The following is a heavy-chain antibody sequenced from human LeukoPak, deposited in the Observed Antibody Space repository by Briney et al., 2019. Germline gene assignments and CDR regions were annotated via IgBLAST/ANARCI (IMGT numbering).Heavy chain of an antibody. V-gene: IGHV4-59*08. Sequence: SETLSLTCTVSGGSISSYYWSWIRQPPGKGLEWIGYIYYSGSTNYNPSLKSRVTISVDTSKNQFSLKLSSVTAADTAVYYCARRPPMGDFDLWAVAPWSLSPQ. J-gene: IGHJ2*01. CDR3: ARRPPMGDFDL. CDR2: IYYSGST. D-gene: IGHD3-16*01. CDR1: GGSISSYY.